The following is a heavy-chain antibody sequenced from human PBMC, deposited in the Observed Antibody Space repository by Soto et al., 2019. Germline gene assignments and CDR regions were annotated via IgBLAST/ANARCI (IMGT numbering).Heavy chain of an antibody. CDR2: INPSGGST. Sequence: ASVKVSFKASGYSFTTYYMHWLRQAPGQGLEWMGMINPSGGSTSYAQKFQGRVTMTRDTSTSTVYMELSSLRSEDTAVFYCAREFYGGNDYWGQGTLVTVSS. D-gene: IGHD4-17*01. CDR3: AREFYGGNDY. CDR1: GYSFTTYY. V-gene: IGHV1-46*01. J-gene: IGHJ4*02.